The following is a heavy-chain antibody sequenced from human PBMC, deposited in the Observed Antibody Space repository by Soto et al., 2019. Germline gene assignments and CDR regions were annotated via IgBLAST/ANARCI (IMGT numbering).Heavy chain of an antibody. CDR1: GFTFGDYA. J-gene: IGHJ4*02. CDR2: IRSNSYGGTR. D-gene: IGHD6-19*01. V-gene: IGHV3-49*03. Sequence: LRLSCTTSGFTFGDYAMSWFRQAPGKGLEWVVLIRSNSYGGTREYAASVKGRFTISRDDTTKIAYLEMNSLKTEDTALYYCSRSYWYSSGWRFDYWGLGTLVTVSS. CDR3: SRSYWYSSGWRFDY.